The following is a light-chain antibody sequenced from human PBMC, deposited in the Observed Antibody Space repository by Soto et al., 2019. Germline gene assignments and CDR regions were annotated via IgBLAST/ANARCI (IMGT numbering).Light chain of an antibody. CDR1: QGIRDF. V-gene: IGKV1-9*01. Sequence: DIQLTQSPSFLSASVGDRVTITCRASQGIRDFLAWYQQKPGQPPKLLIYAASTLQTGVPTRFSGIASGTEFTLIISNLQPADFATYDCQQFNVYPLTFGGGTKVEIK. CDR2: AAS. CDR3: QQFNVYPLT. J-gene: IGKJ4*01.